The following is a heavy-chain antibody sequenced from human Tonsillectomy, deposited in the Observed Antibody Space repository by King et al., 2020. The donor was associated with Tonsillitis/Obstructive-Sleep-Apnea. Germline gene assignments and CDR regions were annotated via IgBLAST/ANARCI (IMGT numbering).Heavy chain of an antibody. J-gene: IGHJ4*02. V-gene: IGHV3-73*01. Sequence: VQLVGSGGGLVQPGGSLKLSCAASGCTLSGSARHWVRPASGKGRGWVGRIRMKANSYATAYVASVKGRFTISRDDSKNTAYLQMNSLKTEDTAVYYCTIIGSVPALKDYWGQGTLVTVSS. CDR2: IRMKANSYAT. D-gene: IGHD2-2*01. CDR1: GCTLSGSA. CDR3: TIIGSVPALKDY.